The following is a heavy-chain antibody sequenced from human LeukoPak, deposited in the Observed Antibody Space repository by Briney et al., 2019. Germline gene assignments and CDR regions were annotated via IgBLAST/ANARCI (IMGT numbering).Heavy chain of an antibody. CDR3: ARGYYYDSSCYFDY. Sequence: VASVKVSCKASGGTFSSYAISWVRQAPGQGLEWMGRIIPILGIANYAQKFQGRVTITADKSTSTAYMELGSLRSEDTAVYYCARGYYYDSSCYFDYWGQGTLVTVSS. V-gene: IGHV1-69*04. CDR2: IIPILGIA. D-gene: IGHD3-22*01. J-gene: IGHJ4*02. CDR1: GGTFSSYA.